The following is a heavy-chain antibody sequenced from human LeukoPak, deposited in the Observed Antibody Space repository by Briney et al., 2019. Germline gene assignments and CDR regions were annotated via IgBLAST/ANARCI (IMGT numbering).Heavy chain of an antibody. Sequence: GGSLRLSCAASGFTFSDYYMSWIRQAPGKGLEWVSYISSVSTAIDYADSVKGRFTISRDNAKNSLYLQMNSLRAEDTAVYHCARSIYTTVTTWYYFDFWGQGTLVTVSS. CDR2: ISSVSTAI. D-gene: IGHD4-17*01. CDR1: GFTFSDYY. J-gene: IGHJ4*02. CDR3: ARSIYTTVTTWYYFDF. V-gene: IGHV3-11*01.